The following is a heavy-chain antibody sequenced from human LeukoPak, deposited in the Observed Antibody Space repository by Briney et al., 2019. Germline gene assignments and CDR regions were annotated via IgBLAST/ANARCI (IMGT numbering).Heavy chain of an antibody. J-gene: IGHJ6*03. D-gene: IGHD3-9*01. CDR3: ARQVRYFDWLRSYYYYMDV. V-gene: IGHV5-51*01. CDR1: GYSFTSYW. CDR2: IYPGDSDT. Sequence: GESLKISCKGSGYSFTSYWIGWVRQMPGKGLEWMGIIYPGDSDTRYSPSFQGQVTISADKSISTAYLQWSSLKASDTAMYYCARQVRYFDWLRSYYYYMDVWGKGTTVTVSS.